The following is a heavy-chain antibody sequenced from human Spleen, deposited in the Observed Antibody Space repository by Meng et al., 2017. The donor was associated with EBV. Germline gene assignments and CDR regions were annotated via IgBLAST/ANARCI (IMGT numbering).Heavy chain of an antibody. V-gene: IGHV1-69*01. D-gene: IGHD3-10*01. CDR1: GGSFTNYA. CDR3: ASDSGSGAFDY. Sequence: GQSGAEVKKPGSSVTVSRKASGGSFTNYAINWVRQAPGQGLEWVGGIIPLYGTPTYAQKFQGRVSIIADESSNTVYMDLSSLRSGDTAVYYCASDSGSGAFDYWGQGTLVTVSS. CDR2: IIPLYGTP. J-gene: IGHJ4*02.